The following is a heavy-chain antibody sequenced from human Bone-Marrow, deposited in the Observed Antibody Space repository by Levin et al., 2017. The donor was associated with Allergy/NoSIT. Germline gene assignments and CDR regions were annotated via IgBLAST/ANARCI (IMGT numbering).Heavy chain of an antibody. CDR1: GFTFSTYA. CDR2: ISGSGDNT. Sequence: PGGSLRLSCAASGFTFSTYAMSWVRQAPGKGLEWVSVISGSGDNTYYADSVKGRFTISRDNSKNTLSLQMQSLRADDTAVYYCAGDYCGSTNCPLDYWGQGTLVTVSS. J-gene: IGHJ4*02. V-gene: IGHV3-23*01. CDR3: AGDYCGSTNCPLDY. D-gene: IGHD2-2*01.